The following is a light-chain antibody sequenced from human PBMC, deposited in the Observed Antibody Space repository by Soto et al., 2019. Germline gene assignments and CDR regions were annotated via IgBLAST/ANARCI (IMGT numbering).Light chain of an antibody. V-gene: IGKV3-20*01. Sequence: EIVLTQSPGTLSLSPGEGATLSCRASQSVSTNFFAWYQQKPGQAPRLLIYGASTRATGIPDRFSGSGSGTDFTLTISRLEPEDFAVYSCQQYGRTSWTFGQGTKV. CDR1: QSVSTNF. CDR2: GAS. J-gene: IGKJ1*01. CDR3: QQYGRTSWT.